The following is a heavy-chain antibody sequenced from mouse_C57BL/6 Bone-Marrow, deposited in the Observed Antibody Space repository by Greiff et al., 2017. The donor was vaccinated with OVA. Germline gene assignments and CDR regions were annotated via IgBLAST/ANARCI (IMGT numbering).Heavy chain of an antibody. J-gene: IGHJ4*01. Sequence: DVQLQESGPGLVKPSQPVFLTCTVTGISITTGNYRWRWIRQFPGNKLEWIGYIYYSGTITYNPSLTSRTTIPRDTPKNQFFLAMNSLTAEDTATYYCAREGQDSSGAVDYWGQGASVTVSS. CDR2: IYYSGTI. CDR3: AREGQDSSGAVDY. V-gene: IGHV3-5*01. CDR1: GISITTGNYR. D-gene: IGHD3-2*02.